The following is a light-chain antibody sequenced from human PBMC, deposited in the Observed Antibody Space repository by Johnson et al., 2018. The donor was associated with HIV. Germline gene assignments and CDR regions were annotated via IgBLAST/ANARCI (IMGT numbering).Light chain of an antibody. CDR2: ENN. J-gene: IGLJ1*01. V-gene: IGLV1-51*02. Sequence: QSVLTQPPSVSAAPGQKVDISCSGSSSNIESDYVSWYQQLPGTAPKLLIYENNKRPSGIPDRCTGSKSGTSDTLGITGLQTGDEAEYYCGTWDSRLSVYLVGTGTKVTVL. CDR3: GTWDSRLSVYL. CDR1: SSNIESDY.